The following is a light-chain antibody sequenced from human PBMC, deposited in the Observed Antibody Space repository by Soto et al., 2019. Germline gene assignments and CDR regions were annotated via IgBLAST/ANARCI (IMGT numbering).Light chain of an antibody. V-gene: IGKV3-15*01. Sequence: EIVMTQSPATLSVSPGERATLSCRASQRVSSNLAWYQQKPGQAPRLLIYGASTRATGIPARFSGSGSGTEFTLTISSLQSEEFAVYYCQQYNNWWTFGQGTKVEI. CDR3: QQYNNWWT. J-gene: IGKJ1*01. CDR1: QRVSSN. CDR2: GAS.